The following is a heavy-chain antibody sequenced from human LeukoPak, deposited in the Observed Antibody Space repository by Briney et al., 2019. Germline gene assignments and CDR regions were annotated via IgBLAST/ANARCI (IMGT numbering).Heavy chain of an antibody. V-gene: IGHV3-23*05. CDR3: ATLRLSDHIDY. Sequence: PGGSLRLSCAASGFTFSSYAMNWVRLSPGKGLEWVSAITGNGNTTYYAGSVQGRSTISRDNSKSTLYWQMNSLGVEDTAVYYCATLRLSDHIDYWGLGTLVTVSS. J-gene: IGHJ4*02. CDR1: GFTFSSYA. D-gene: IGHD1-14*01. CDR2: ITGNGNTT.